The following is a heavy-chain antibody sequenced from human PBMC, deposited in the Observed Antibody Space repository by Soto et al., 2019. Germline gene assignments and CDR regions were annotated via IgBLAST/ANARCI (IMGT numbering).Heavy chain of an antibody. D-gene: IGHD2-21*02. CDR1: GVSVSSYY. CDR3: ARGGVAVTDKAPYYFDS. CDR2: IYDTGSI. Sequence: PSEPLSLTFAVSGVSVSSYYWTWIRQPPGKGMEWLGYIYDTGSINYNPSLKSRALVSVDTSKNQFSLRLDSLTAADTAVYYCARGGVAVTDKAPYYFDSWGQGSLVTVSS. V-gene: IGHV4-59*02. J-gene: IGHJ4*02.